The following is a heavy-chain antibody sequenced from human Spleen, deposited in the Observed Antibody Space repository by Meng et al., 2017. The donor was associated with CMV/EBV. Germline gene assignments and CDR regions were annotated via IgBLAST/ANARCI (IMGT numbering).Heavy chain of an antibody. CDR3: ARDRTRNRFDY. D-gene: IGHD1-14*01. Sequence: SCKVSGDTFNSYTFNWVRQAPGQGLEWMGVVIPIFGTIEYAEKFQGRVTITTDEATTTAYMELSSLKSDDTAVYYCARDRTRNRFDYWGQGTLVTVSS. CDR2: VIPIFGTI. J-gene: IGHJ4*02. CDR1: GDTFNSYT. V-gene: IGHV1-69*05.